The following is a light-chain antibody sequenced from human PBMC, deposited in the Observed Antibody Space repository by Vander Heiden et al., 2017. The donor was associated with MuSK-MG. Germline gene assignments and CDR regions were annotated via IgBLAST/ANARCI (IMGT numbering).Light chain of an antibody. Sequence: DIVLTQSPDSLAVSLGGRATINCQSSQSVLYSSNNKNYLAWYQQRPGQPPKLLMYWASTRDSGVPDRYSGSGSGTDFTLTISSLQAEDVAVYYCQQYYSTLLSFGGGTKVEIK. CDR2: WAS. CDR1: QSVLYSSNNKNY. J-gene: IGKJ4*01. CDR3: QQYYSTLLS. V-gene: IGKV4-1*01.